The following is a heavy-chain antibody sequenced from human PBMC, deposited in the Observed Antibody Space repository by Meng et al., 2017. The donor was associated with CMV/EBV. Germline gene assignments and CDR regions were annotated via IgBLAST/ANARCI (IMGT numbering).Heavy chain of an antibody. CDR2: INPNSGGT. CDR1: GYTFTGYY. Sequence: ASVKVSCKASGYTFTGYYMHWVRQAPGQGLEWMGWINPNSGGTNYAQKFQGRVTMTRDTSISTAYMELSRLRSDDTAVYYCARDIKGSSTSCPAHWGQGTRVTVSS. V-gene: IGHV1-2*02. D-gene: IGHD2-2*01. CDR3: ARDIKGSSTSCPAH. J-gene: IGHJ4*02.